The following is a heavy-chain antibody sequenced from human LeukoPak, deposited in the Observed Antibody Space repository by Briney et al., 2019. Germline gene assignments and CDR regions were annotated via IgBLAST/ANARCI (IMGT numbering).Heavy chain of an antibody. CDR2: IYYTGNT. D-gene: IGHD1-26*01. J-gene: IGHJ3*02. Sequence: SETLSLTCTVSGGSISTFYWSWIRQPPGKGLEWIGYIYYTGNTNYNPSLKSRVTISVDTSKNQFSPKLSSVTAADTAVYYCARDQIVGAPGAFDIWGQGTMVTVSS. CDR1: GGSISTFY. V-gene: IGHV4-59*01. CDR3: ARDQIVGAPGAFDI.